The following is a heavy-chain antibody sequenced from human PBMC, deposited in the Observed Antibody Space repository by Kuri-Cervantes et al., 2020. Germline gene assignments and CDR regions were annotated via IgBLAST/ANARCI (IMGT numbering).Heavy chain of an antibody. CDR1: GYTFTSYD. CDR3: ARRPAHGMDV. Sequence: ASVKVSCKASGYTFTSYDINWVRQATGQGLEWMGWMNPNSGNTGYAQKLQGRVTMTTDTSTSAAYMELRSLRSDDTAVYYCARRPAHGMDVWGQGTTVTVSS. J-gene: IGHJ6*02. V-gene: IGHV1-8*01. D-gene: IGHD2-15*01. CDR2: MNPNSGNT.